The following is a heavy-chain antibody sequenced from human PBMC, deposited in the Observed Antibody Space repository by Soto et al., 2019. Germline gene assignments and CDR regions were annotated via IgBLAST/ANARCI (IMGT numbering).Heavy chain of an antibody. CDR3: ARGAYCGGDCYPRRGYYFDY. Sequence: PSETLSLTCTVSGGSISSYYWSWIRQPPGKGLEWIGEINHSGSTNYNPSLKSRVTISVDTSKNQFSLKLSSVTAADTAVYYCARGAYCGGDCYPRRGYYFDYWGQGTLVTVSS. D-gene: IGHD2-21*02. J-gene: IGHJ4*02. V-gene: IGHV4-34*01. CDR1: GGSISSYY. CDR2: INHSGST.